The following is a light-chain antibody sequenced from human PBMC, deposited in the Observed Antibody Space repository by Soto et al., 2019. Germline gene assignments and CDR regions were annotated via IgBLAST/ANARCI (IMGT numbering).Light chain of an antibody. J-gene: IGLJ1*01. CDR3: QVWDSDSDPSYV. CDR1: NIGAYS. CDR2: DDT. V-gene: IGLV3-21*02. Sequence: SCELAQPPSGSVAPGQTARITCGGNNIGAYSVYWYQQKPGQAPVLVVYDDTNRPSGIPGRFSGSNSGNTATLTISSVEAGDEAAYYCQVWDSDSDPSYVFGGGTKLTVL.